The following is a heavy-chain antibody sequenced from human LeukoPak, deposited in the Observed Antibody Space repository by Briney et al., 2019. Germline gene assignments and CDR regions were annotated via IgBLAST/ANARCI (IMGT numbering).Heavy chain of an antibody. CDR3: ARHWRNYEGEFDY. CDR2: ISYSGSS. Sequence: SETLSLTCTVSGGSISSYYWSWIRQPPGKGLQWIGYISYSGSSHDNPSLKRRLTISVDTSKNQFSLKLSSVTAADTAVYYCARHWRNYEGEFDYWGQGTLVTVSS. J-gene: IGHJ4*02. CDR1: GGSISSYY. D-gene: IGHD1-7*01. V-gene: IGHV4-59*08.